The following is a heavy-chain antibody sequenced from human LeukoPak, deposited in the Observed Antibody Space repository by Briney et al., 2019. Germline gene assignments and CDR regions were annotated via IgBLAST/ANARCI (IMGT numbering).Heavy chain of an antibody. D-gene: IGHD3-3*01. V-gene: IGHV3-23*01. Sequence: GGSLRLSCAASGFSSSTYAMAWVRQAPGKGLEWVSAISGSGGSTYYADSVKGRFTISRDNSKNTLYLQMNSLRAEDTAVYYCAKDALRFLEWFPGPNDAFDIWGQGTMVTVSS. CDR3: AKDALRFLEWFPGPNDAFDI. CDR1: GFSSSTYA. CDR2: ISGSGGST. J-gene: IGHJ3*02.